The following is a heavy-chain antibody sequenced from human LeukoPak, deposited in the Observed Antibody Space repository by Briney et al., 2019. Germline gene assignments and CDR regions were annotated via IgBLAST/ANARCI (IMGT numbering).Heavy chain of an antibody. CDR3: ARLGSVAMPFDY. CDR2: SYYSGST. V-gene: IGHV4-59*08. D-gene: IGHD2-2*01. J-gene: IGHJ4*02. CDR1: GGSMNNYC. Sequence: SETLSLTCTVSGGSMNNYCWNWIRQPPGKGLEWIGYSYYSGSTNYNPSLKSRVNISVDTSKNQFSLNLSSVTAADTAVYYCARLGSVAMPFDYWGQGTLVTVSS.